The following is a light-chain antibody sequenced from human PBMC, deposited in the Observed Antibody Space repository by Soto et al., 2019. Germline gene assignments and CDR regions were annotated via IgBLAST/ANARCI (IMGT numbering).Light chain of an antibody. J-gene: IGKJ1*01. CDR3: QQYGSSGT. Sequence: IVLTQSPATLSLSPGGRATLACRASQSVGSCLAWYQQKPGQAPRLLIYDASNRATGIPARFSGSGSGTDFPLPISSLEPEDSAVYYCQQYGSSGTFGQGTKVDI. CDR1: QSVGSC. CDR2: DAS. V-gene: IGKV3-11*01.